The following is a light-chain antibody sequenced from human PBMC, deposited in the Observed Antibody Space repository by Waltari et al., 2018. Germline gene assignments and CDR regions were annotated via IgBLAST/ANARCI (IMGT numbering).Light chain of an antibody. V-gene: IGLV1-47*01. CDR3: AAWDNSLSGVL. CDR2: RDN. Sequence: QSVLTQSPSASGTPWQRVTISCSGSSSNIESNHVFCYQQIPGTAPKLLIFRDNMRPSGVPDRFSASKSGTSASLAISGLRSEDEADYYCAAWDNSLSGVLFGGGTKLTVL. J-gene: IGLJ2*01. CDR1: SSNIESNH.